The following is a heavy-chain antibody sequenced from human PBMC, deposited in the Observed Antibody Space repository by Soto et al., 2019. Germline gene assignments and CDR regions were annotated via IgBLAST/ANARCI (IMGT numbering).Heavy chain of an antibody. D-gene: IGHD2-15*01. V-gene: IGHV1-18*01. CDR3: ARDGPAPPATTLGERFPEDAFDI. CDR2: ISAYNGNT. J-gene: IGHJ3*02. CDR1: GYTFTSYG. Sequence: ASVKVSCKASGYTFTSYGISWVRQAPGQGLEWMGWISAYNGNTNYAQKLQGRVTMTTDTSTSTAYMELRSLRSYDTAVYYCARDGPAPPATTLGERFPEDAFDIWGQGTMVTVSS.